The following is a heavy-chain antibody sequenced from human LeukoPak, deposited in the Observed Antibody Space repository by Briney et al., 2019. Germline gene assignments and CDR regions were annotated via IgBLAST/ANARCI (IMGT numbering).Heavy chain of an antibody. D-gene: IGHD3-22*01. CDR1: GGSISGYY. CDR3: ARHRKDYDSSGSLIYYYGMDV. CDR2: SYSSGST. V-gene: IGHV4-59*08. J-gene: IGHJ6*02. Sequence: KPSETLSLTCTVSGGSISGYYWSWIRQPPGKGLEWIGYSYSSGSTNYNPSLKSRVTISVDTSKNQFSLKLSSVTAADTAVYYCARHRKDYDSSGSLIYYYGMDVWGQGTTVTVSS.